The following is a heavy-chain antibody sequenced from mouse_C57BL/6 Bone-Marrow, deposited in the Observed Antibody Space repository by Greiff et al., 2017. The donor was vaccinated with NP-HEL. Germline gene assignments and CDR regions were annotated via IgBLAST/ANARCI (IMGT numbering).Heavy chain of an antibody. CDR2: ISSGSSTI. Sequence: EVKLVESGGGLVKPGGSLKLSCAASGFTFSDYGMHWVRQAPEKGLEWVAYISSGSSTIYYADTVKGRFTISRDNAKNTLFLQMTSLRSEDTAMYYCAREGELGPFAYWGQGTLVTVSA. CDR3: AREGELGPFAY. D-gene: IGHD4-1*01. V-gene: IGHV5-17*01. CDR1: GFTFSDYG. J-gene: IGHJ3*01.